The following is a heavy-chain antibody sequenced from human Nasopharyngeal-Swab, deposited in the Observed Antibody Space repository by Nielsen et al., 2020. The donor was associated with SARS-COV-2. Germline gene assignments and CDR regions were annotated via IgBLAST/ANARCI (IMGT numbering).Heavy chain of an antibody. J-gene: IGHJ6*03. CDR2: IIPIFGTA. Sequence: VRHAPGRAREWLGWIIPIFGTANYAQKFQGRVTITADESTSTAYMELSSLRSEDTAVYYCARDRVPLYSGSYSLYYYYMDVWGKGTTVTVSS. V-gene: IGHV1-69*01. D-gene: IGHD1-26*01. CDR3: ARDRVPLYSGSYSLYYYYMDV.